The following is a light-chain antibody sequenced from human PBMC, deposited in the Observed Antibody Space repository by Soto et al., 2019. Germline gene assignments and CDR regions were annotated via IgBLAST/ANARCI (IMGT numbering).Light chain of an antibody. V-gene: IGKV3-20*01. J-gene: IGKJ4*01. CDR1: QSVATN. CDR3: QQYATSPLT. CDR2: GAL. Sequence: IVMTQSPATLSWSPVERATLSCRASQSVATNLAWYQQKPGQAPRLLIYGALSRAAGIPDRFSGSGSGTDFTLTISRLEPEDFALYYCQQYATSPLTFGGGTKVDI.